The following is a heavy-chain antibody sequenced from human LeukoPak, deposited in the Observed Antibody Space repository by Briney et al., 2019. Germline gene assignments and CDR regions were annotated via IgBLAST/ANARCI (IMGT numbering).Heavy chain of an antibody. CDR1: GGSFSGYY. CDR3: ARAGYYYATREYYFDY. V-gene: IGHV4-59*10. D-gene: IGHD3-10*01. Sequence: SETLSLTCAVYGGSFSGYYWSWIRQPAGKGLEWIGHIYTSGSTNYNPSLKSRVTMSVDTSKNQFSLKLSSVTAADTAVYYCARAGYYYATREYYFDYWGQGILVTVSS. CDR2: IYTSGST. J-gene: IGHJ4*02.